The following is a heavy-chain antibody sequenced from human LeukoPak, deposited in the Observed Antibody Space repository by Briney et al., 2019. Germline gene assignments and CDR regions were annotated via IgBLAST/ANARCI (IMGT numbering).Heavy chain of an antibody. Sequence: GGSLRLSCAASGFTFSSYAMHWVRQAPGKGLEWVAVISYDGSNKYYADSVKGRFTISRDNSKNTLYLQMNSLRAEDTAVYYCARDGRDGYPLDYWGQGTLVTLSP. CDR2: ISYDGSNK. D-gene: IGHD5-24*01. CDR3: ARDGRDGYPLDY. CDR1: GFTFSSYA. V-gene: IGHV3-30*01. J-gene: IGHJ4*02.